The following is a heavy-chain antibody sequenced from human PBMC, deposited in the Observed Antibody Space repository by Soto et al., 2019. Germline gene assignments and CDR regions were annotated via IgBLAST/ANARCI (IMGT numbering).Heavy chain of an antibody. CDR2: ISGSGGST. D-gene: IGHD3-22*01. CDR3: AKGYRYYYDSSGYYDAAFDI. J-gene: IGHJ3*02. Sequence: PGGSPSLSCAASGFTFSSDAMSWVRQAPGKGLEWVSAISGSGGSTYYADSVKGRFTISRDNSKNTLYLQMNSLRAEDTAVYYCAKGYRYYYDSSGYYDAAFDIWGQGPMVTVSS. CDR1: GFTFSSDA. V-gene: IGHV3-23*01.